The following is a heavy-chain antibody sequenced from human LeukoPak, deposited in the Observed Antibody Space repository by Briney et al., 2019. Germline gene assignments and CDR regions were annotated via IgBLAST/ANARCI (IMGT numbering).Heavy chain of an antibody. CDR3: ARGQSRGYSYGYRSGAFDI. V-gene: IGHV4-34*01. CDR1: GGSFSGYY. Sequence: SQTLSLTCTVSGGSFSGYYWSWIRQPPGKGLEWIGEINHSGSTNYNPSLRSRVTISVDTSKNQVSLKLSSVTAADTAVYYCARGQSRGYSYGYRSGAFDIWGQGTMVTVSS. J-gene: IGHJ3*02. D-gene: IGHD5-18*01. CDR2: INHSGST.